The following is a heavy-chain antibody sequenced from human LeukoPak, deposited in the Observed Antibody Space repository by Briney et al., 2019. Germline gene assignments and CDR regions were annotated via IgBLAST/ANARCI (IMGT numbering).Heavy chain of an antibody. D-gene: IGHD5-12*01. J-gene: IGHJ3*02. V-gene: IGHV4-30-2*01. CDR2: IYRSGST. CDR3: ASGNTGYDRDSFDI. Sequence: SETLSLTCAVPGGSISSGGYSWSWVRQPPGEGLEWVGYIYRSGSTYYNPSLQSRVTISLDRSKNQFSLKLSSMTAADTAVYYCASGNTGYDRDSFDIWGQGTMVTVSS. CDR1: GGSISSGGYS.